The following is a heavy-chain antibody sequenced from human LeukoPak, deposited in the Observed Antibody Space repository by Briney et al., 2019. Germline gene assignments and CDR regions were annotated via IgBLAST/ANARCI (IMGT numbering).Heavy chain of an antibody. V-gene: IGHV3-21*04. J-gene: IGHJ4*02. CDR1: GFTFSTYG. CDR2: ITASSTAI. D-gene: IGHD3-3*02. Sequence: SGGSLRLSCAASGFTFSTYGMSWVRQAPGKGLEWVSSITASSTAIYYADSVKGRFTISRDNAKNSLYLQMNSLRAEDTAVYYCARDIRWGQGTLVTVSS. CDR3: ARDIR.